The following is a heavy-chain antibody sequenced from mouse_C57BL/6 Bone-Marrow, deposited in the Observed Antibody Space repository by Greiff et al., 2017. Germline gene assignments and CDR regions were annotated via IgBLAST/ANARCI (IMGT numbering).Heavy chain of an antibody. D-gene: IGHD2-3*01. V-gene: IGHV14-3*01. CDR1: GFNIKNTY. J-gene: IGHJ4*01. CDR2: IDPANGNT. CDR3: ARSFVGWLGVYYYAMDY. Sequence: VQLQQSVAELVRPGASVKLSCTASGFNIKNTYMHWVKQRPEQGLEWIGRIDPANGNTKYAPKFQGKATLTADTSSNTAYLQLSSLTSEDTAIYYCARSFVGWLGVYYYAMDYWGQGTSVTVSS.